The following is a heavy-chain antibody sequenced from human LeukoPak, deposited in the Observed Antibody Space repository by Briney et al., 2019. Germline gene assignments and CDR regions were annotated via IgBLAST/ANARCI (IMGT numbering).Heavy chain of an antibody. V-gene: IGHV3-74*01. CDR3: ARHGTGDASWNNCFDP. CDR2: INSDGSST. CDR1: GFTFSSYW. D-gene: IGHD7-27*01. Sequence: GGSLRLSCAASGFTFSSYWMNWVRHAPGKGLVWVSRINSDGSSTSYADSVKGRFTISRDNAKNTLYLQMNSLRAEDTAVYYCARHGTGDASWNNCFDPWGQGTLVTVSS. J-gene: IGHJ5*02.